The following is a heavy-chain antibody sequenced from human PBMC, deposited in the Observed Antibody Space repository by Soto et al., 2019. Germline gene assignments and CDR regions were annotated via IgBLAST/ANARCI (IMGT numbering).Heavy chain of an antibody. CDR3: AREVVFGYAFDY. Sequence: ASVKVSCKASGYTFTSYDINWVRQATGQGLEWMGWMNPNSGNTGSAQKLQGRVTMTTDTSTSTAYMELRSLRSDDTAVYYCAREVVFGYAFDYWGQGTLVTVSS. CDR1: GYTFTSYD. CDR2: MNPNSGNT. V-gene: IGHV1-8*01. D-gene: IGHD5-12*01. J-gene: IGHJ4*02.